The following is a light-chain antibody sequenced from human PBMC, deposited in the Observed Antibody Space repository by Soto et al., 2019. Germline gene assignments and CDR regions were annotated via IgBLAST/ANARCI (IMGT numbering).Light chain of an antibody. CDR3: HHFGNSPET. V-gene: IGKV3-20*01. J-gene: IGKJ1*01. CDR1: QSVADSY. CDR2: GAT. Sequence: EVVLTQSPGTLSLSPGERATLSCRASQSVADSYLAWYQQKPGRAPRLLFYGATRRATGIPDRFSGSGSQTDVTHTISTLEPDDFAVYYGHHFGNSPETFGQGTKVE.